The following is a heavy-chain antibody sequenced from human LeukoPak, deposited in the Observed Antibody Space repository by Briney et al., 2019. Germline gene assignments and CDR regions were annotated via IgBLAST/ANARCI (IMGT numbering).Heavy chain of an antibody. J-gene: IGHJ4*02. Sequence: PSETLSLTCTVSGGSISSSSYYWGWIRQPPGKGLGWIGSIYYSGSTYYNPSLKSRVTISVDTSKNQFSLKLSSVTAADTAVYYCARQSLTGYCRLFDYWGQGTLVTVSS. D-gene: IGHD3-9*01. CDR2: IYYSGST. CDR1: GGSISSSSYY. CDR3: ARQSLTGYCRLFDY. V-gene: IGHV4-39*01.